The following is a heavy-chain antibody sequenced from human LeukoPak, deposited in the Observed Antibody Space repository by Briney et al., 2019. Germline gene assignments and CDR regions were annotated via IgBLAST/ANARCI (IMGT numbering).Heavy chain of an antibody. CDR2: IIPIFGTA. CDR1: GYTFTGYY. J-gene: IGHJ3*02. Sequence: SVKVSCKASGYTFTGYYMHWVRQAPGQGLEWMGGIIPIFGTANYAQKFQGRVTITTDESTSTAYMELSSLRSEDTAVYYCARDQYYDNPRHDAFDIWGQGTMVTVSS. D-gene: IGHD3-9*01. V-gene: IGHV1-69*05. CDR3: ARDQYYDNPRHDAFDI.